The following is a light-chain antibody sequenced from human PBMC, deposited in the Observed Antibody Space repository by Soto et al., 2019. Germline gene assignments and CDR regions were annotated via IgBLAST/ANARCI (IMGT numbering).Light chain of an antibody. CDR3: KSYDSSLSGYVV. Sequence: QSVLTQPPSVSGAPGQRVTISCTGSSSNIGAGYDVHWYQQLPGTAPKLLISGNSNRPSGVPDRFSGSKSGTSASLAITGLQAEDEADYYCKSYDSSLSGYVVFGGGTKLTV. V-gene: IGLV1-40*01. J-gene: IGLJ2*01. CDR2: GNS. CDR1: SSNIGAGYD.